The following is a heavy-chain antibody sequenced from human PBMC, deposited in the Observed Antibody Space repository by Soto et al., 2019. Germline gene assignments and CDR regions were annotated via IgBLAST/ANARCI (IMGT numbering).Heavy chain of an antibody. CDR2: IDPSDSQT. Sequence: GESMKISCKGSGYSFAGYWITWVRQKPGKGLEWMGRIDPSDSQTYYSPSFRGHVTISATKSITTVFLQWSSLRASDTAMYYCARLIKDSATAPNYPYYLEVWGHGTTVTVSS. CDR1: GYSFAGYW. D-gene: IGHD2-15*01. CDR3: ARLIKDSATAPNYPYYLEV. V-gene: IGHV5-10-1*01. J-gene: IGHJ6*03.